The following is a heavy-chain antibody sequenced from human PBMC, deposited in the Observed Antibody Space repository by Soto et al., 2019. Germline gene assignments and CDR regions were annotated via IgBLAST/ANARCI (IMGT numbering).Heavy chain of an antibody. Sequence: QPGGSLRLSCAASGFTFSSHSINRVRQAPGKGLEWVSYISGSGATKYYADSVKGRFTISRDNARNSLYLQMSSLSDEDTAVYYCARAIRGFSYVVDYWGQGILVTVSS. CDR1: GFTFSSHS. CDR3: ARAIRGFSYVVDY. J-gene: IGHJ4*02. D-gene: IGHD5-18*01. V-gene: IGHV3-48*02. CDR2: ISGSGATK.